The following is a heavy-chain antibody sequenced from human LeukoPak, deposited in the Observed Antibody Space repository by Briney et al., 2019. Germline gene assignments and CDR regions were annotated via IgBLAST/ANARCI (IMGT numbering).Heavy chain of an antibody. D-gene: IGHD5-18*01. CDR3: ARDRGYSYGGIDY. V-gene: IGHV3-74*01. Sequence: GGSLRLSCAASGFTFSSYWMHWVRQAPGKGLVWVSRINSDGSSTSYADSVKGRFTISRDNAKNSLYLQMNSLRAEDTAVYYCARDRGYSYGGIDYWGQGTLVTVSS. CDR2: INSDGSST. CDR1: GFTFSSYW. J-gene: IGHJ4*02.